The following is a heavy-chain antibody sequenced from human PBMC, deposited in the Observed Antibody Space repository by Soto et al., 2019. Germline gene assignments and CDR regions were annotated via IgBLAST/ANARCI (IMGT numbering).Heavy chain of an antibody. CDR3: AKDRDYCGSTSCYGDDAFEI. V-gene: IGHV3-23*01. CDR2: ISGSGGST. CDR1: GFTLSRYA. D-gene: IGHD2-2*01. Sequence: WGSLRLPCAASGFTLSRYAMSWVRQAPGKGLEWVSAISGSGGSTYYADSVKGRFTISRDNSKNTLYLQMNSLRAEDTAVYYCAKDRDYCGSTSCYGDDAFEIWGQGTMVTVSS. J-gene: IGHJ3*02.